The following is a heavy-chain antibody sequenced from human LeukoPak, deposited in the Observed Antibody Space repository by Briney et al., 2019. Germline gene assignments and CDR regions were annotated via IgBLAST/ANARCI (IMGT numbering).Heavy chain of an antibody. CDR3: ARAPGASGRNWFDP. V-gene: IGHV1-2*02. J-gene: IGHJ5*02. CDR1: GYTFTGYY. CDR2: INPNSGGT. Sequence: GASVKVSCKASGYTFTGYYMHWVRQAPGQGLEWMGWINPNSGGTNYAQKFQGRVTMTGDTSISTAYMELSRLRSDDTAVYYCARAPGASGRNWFDPWGQGTLVTVSS. D-gene: IGHD4/OR15-4a*01.